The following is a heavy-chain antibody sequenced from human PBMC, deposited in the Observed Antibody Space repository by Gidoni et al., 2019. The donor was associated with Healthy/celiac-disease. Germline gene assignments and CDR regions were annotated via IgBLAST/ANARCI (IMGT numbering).Heavy chain of an antibody. CDR1: GFTLSSHA. V-gene: IGHV3-23*01. CDR3: AKVEWYRNIAADAFDI. J-gene: IGHJ3*02. Sequence: EVQLLESGGGLVQPGGYLRLSCAASGFTLSSHAMSWVRQAPGEGLEWVSAISGSGGSTYYADSVKGRFTISRDNSKNTLYLQMNSLRAEDTAVYYCAKVEWYRNIAADAFDIWGQGTMVTVSS. D-gene: IGHD6-13*01. CDR2: ISGSGGST.